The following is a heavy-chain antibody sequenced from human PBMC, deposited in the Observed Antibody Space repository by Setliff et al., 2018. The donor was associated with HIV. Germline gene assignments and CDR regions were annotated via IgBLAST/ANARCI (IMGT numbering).Heavy chain of an antibody. Sequence: GGSLRLSCAASGLTFDSYAIHWVRQAPGKGLDWVSGISGSGSNTYYADSVKGRFTISRDNSKNAVYLQMNSLRAEDTAIYYCAKVGSTGWYYFDYWGHGTLVTVSS. V-gene: IGHV3-23*01. D-gene: IGHD6-13*01. CDR1: GLTFDSYA. CDR3: AKVGSTGWYYFDY. J-gene: IGHJ4*01. CDR2: ISGSGSNT.